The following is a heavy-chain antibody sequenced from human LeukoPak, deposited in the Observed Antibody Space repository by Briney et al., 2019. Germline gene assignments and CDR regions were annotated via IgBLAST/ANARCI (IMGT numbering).Heavy chain of an antibody. J-gene: IGHJ4*02. CDR3: TTDGVGVEGATYDN. V-gene: IGHV3-15*01. CDR2: IKAKAHGGTI. CDR1: GFTFINAW. D-gene: IGHD1-26*01. Sequence: TGGSLRLSCAASGFTFINAWMAWVRQAPGKGLEWVGRIKAKAHGGTIEYAAPVKGRFTISRDDSKNTLYLQMNSLKTEDTAVYYCTTDGVGVEGATYDNWGQGTLVSVSS.